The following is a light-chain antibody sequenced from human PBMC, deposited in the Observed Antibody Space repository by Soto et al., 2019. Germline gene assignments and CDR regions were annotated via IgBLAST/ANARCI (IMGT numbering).Light chain of an antibody. CDR3: LQHNSYPLT. CDR2: AAS. Sequence: DIQMTQSPSSLSASVGDRVTITCRASQGIGNDLGWYQQKPEKAPKRLIYAASSLQSGVPSRFSGSGSGTEFTLTISSLQTEDFATYYCLQHNSYPLTFGGGTKVEIK. CDR1: QGIGND. J-gene: IGKJ4*01. V-gene: IGKV1-17*01.